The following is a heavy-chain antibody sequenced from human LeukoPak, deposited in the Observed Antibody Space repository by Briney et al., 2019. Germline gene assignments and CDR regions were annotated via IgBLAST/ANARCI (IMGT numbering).Heavy chain of an antibody. V-gene: IGHV4-59*01. J-gene: IGHJ3*02. D-gene: IGHD2-15*01. CDR1: GGSISSYY. CDR2: IYYSGST. Sequence: SETLSLTCTVTGGSISSYYWSWIRQPPGKGLEWIGYIYYSGSTNYNPSLKSRVTISVDTSKNQFSLKLSSVTAADTAVYYCARVGGDFGCSGGSCYPGAFDIWGQGTMVTVSS. CDR3: ARVGGDFGCSGGSCYPGAFDI.